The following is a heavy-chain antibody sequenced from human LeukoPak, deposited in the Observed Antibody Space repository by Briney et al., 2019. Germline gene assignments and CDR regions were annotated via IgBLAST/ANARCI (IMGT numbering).Heavy chain of an antibody. V-gene: IGHV1-18*01. D-gene: IGHD3-9*01. CDR1: GYTFTSYG. J-gene: IGHJ3*02. CDR2: ISAYNGNT. CDR3: ARDNRYLDAFDI. Sequence: ASVKVSCKASGYTFTSYGISWVRQAPGQGLEWMGWISAYNGNTNYAQKLQGRATMTTDTSTSTAYMELRSLRSNDTAVYYCARDNRYLDAFDIWGQGTMVTVSS.